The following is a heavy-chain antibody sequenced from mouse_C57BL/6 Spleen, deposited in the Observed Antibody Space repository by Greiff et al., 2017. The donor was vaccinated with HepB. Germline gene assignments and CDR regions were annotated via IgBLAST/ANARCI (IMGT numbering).Heavy chain of an antibody. J-gene: IGHJ3*01. V-gene: IGHV2-2*01. CDR3: ARTKGSSGYWFAY. D-gene: IGHD3-2*02. CDR2: IWSGGST. Sequence: QVHVKQSGPGLVQPSQSLSITCTVSGFSLTSYGVHWVRQSPGKGLEWLGVIWSGGSTDYNAAFISRLSISKDNSKSQVFFKMNSLQADDTAIYYCARTKGSSGYWFAYWGQGTLVTVSA. CDR1: GFSLTSYG.